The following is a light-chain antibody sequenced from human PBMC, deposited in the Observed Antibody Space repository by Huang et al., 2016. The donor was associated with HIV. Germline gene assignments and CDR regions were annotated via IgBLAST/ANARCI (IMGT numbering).Light chain of an antibody. CDR1: QSVSNN. V-gene: IGKV3-15*01. CDR2: GAS. CDR3: QQYSNWPPWT. Sequence: EIVMTQSPATLSVSPGERVTLSCRASQSVSNNLAWYQQKPGQAPRLLIYGASTRATAIPARFSSSGCGTEYTLTISSIRSEDFAVYYCQQYSNWPPWTFGQGTKVESK. J-gene: IGKJ1*01.